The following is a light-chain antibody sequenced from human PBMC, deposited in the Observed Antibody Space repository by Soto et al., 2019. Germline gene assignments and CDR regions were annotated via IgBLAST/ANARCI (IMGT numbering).Light chain of an antibody. CDR1: SSDVGGYNY. CDR2: GIN. J-gene: IGLJ2*01. V-gene: IGLV2-11*01. CDR3: CSSAGSYTVV. Sequence: QSALTQPRSVSGSPGQSVTISCTGTSSDVGGYNYVSWYQQLPDKAPKLMIYGINNRPSGVPDRFSGSKSGNTASLTISGLQAEDEADYYCCSSAGSYTVVFGGGTQLTVL.